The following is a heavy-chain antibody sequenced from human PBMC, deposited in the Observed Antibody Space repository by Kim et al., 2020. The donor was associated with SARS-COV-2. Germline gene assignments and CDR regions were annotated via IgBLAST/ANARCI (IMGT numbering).Heavy chain of an antibody. CDR3: ARQLGSVVPAAIPNLYYYYYGMDV. Sequence: GESLKISCKGSGYSFTSYWIGWVRQMPGKGLEWMGIIYPGDSDTRYSPSFQGQVTISADKSISTAYLQWSSLKASDTAMYYCARQLGSVVPAAIPNLYYYYYGMDVWGQGTTVTVSS. J-gene: IGHJ6*02. D-gene: IGHD2-2*01. V-gene: IGHV5-51*01. CDR1: GYSFTSYW. CDR2: IYPGDSDT.